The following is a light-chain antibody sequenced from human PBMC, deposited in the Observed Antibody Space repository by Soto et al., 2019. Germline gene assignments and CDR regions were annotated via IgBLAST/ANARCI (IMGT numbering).Light chain of an antibody. Sequence: IVLTKSPATLSLSPGERATLSCRASHSVSSSLAWYQQKAGQAPRLLIYDAPNRATGIQDRFSRSGSGTDSTLTISSIEPEDFAVYYCQQCSDWPPWTFGQGTKVDIK. V-gene: IGKV3-11*01. CDR3: QQCSDWPPWT. CDR2: DAP. CDR1: HSVSSS. J-gene: IGKJ1*01.